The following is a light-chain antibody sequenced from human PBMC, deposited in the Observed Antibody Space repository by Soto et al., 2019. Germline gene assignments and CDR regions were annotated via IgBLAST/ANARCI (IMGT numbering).Light chain of an antibody. CDR1: SSDVGGYNY. J-gene: IGLJ1*01. V-gene: IGLV2-14*01. CDR2: AVT. CDR3: SSYTSSSTL. Sequence: QSVLSHPASVSWSPGQSITISCTGTSSDVGGYNYVSWYQQHPGKAPKLMIYAVTDRPSGVSSRFSGSKSGNTASLTISGLQAEGEADYYCSSYTSSSTLFGTGTKVTAL.